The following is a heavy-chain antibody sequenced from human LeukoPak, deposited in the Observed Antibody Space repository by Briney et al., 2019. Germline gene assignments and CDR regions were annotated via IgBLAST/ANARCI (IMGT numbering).Heavy chain of an antibody. D-gene: IGHD2-2*01. CDR1: GYTFTGYY. CDR2: INPNSGGT. V-gene: IGHV1-2*02. Sequence: ASVKVSCKASGYTFTGYYMHWVRQAPGQGLEGMGWINPNSGGTNYAQKFQGRVTMTRDTSISTAYMELSRLRSDDTAVYYCATLGYCSSTSCPQLLYFDYWGQGTLVTVSS. J-gene: IGHJ4*02. CDR3: ATLGYCSSTSCPQLLYFDY.